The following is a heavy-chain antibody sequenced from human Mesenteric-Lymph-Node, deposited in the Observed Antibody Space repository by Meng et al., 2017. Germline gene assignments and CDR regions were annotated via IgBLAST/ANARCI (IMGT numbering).Heavy chain of an antibody. CDR2: IHHSGSA. Sequence: QGTLQESGPGPVEPSQPLSLPCTVSGGSMSSGNYYWSWIRQPPGKGLEWIGYIHHSGSAYYNPSLKSRVSISVDTSKNQFSLNLNSMTAADTAVYYCASFDHIPRRNYFDYWGQGTLVTVPQ. CDR1: GGSMSSGNYY. CDR3: ASFDHIPRRNYFDY. J-gene: IGHJ4*02. V-gene: IGHV4-30-4*01. D-gene: IGHD2-21*01.